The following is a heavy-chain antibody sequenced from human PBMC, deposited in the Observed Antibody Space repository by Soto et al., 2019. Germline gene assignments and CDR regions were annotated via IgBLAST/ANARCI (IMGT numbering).Heavy chain of an antibody. V-gene: IGHV3-23*01. CDR2: IGAGSAGT. J-gene: IGHJ5*02. CDR3: AAPRVWVARTRYFDP. D-gene: IGHD3-16*01. Sequence: GGSLRLSCAASGFSFPSFAMSWVRQAPGKGLEWVSAIGAGSAGTHYADSVKGRFTISRDDSKNTLYLEMNSLRADDTAVYYCAAPRVWVARTRYFDPWGQGTPATVSS. CDR1: GFSFPSFA.